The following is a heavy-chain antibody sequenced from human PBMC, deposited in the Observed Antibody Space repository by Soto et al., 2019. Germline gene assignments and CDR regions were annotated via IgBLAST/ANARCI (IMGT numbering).Heavy chain of an antibody. CDR1: GYTLTSYD. CDR2: MNPNSGNT. V-gene: IGHV1-8*01. Sequence: ASVKVSCKASGYTLTSYDINWVRQATGQGLEWMGWMNPNSGNTGYAQKFQGRVTMTRNTSISTAYMELSSLRSEDTAVYYCASGIAVAGTWYYYYYYGMDVWGQGTTVTVSS. D-gene: IGHD6-19*01. CDR3: ASGIAVAGTWYYYYYYGMDV. J-gene: IGHJ6*02.